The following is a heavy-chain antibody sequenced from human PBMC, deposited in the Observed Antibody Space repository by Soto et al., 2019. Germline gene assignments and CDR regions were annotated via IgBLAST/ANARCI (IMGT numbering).Heavy chain of an antibody. CDR3: VRSEARIAAAGNIDY. V-gene: IGHV4-4*02. CDR1: GGSISSSNW. D-gene: IGHD6-13*01. Sequence: QVQLQESGPGLVKPSGTLSLTCAVSGGSISSSNWWSWVRQPPGKGLEWIGEIYHSGSTNYNPSLKSRATISVDKSKNQFSLKLSSVTAADTAVYYCVRSEARIAAAGNIDYWGQGTLVTVSS. J-gene: IGHJ4*02. CDR2: IYHSGST.